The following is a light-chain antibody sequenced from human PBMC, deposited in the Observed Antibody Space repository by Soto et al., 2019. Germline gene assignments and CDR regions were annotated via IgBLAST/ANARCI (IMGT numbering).Light chain of an antibody. CDR1: QSVGSN. Sequence: EIVITQSPATLSLSPWERFTLSCRASQSVGSNLAWYQQKPGQAPRVLIYDASTRATVIPPRFSGSGSGTEFTLTISSLQPEDFATYYCQQSYSTPSITFGQGTRLEIK. J-gene: IGKJ5*01. CDR3: QQSYSTPSIT. CDR2: DAS. V-gene: IGKV3D-15*01.